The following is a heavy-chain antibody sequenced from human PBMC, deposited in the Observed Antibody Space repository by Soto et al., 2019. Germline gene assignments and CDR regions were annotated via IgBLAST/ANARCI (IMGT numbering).Heavy chain of an antibody. Sequence: SETLSLTCTVSGVAVSSGGYYWNWIRQHPGKGLEWIGYIYYSESTYYNPSLKSRVTISVDTSKNQFSLKLNSVAAADTAVYYCARERFPYGLDVWGQGPTDTVSS. CDR1: GVAVSSGGYY. CDR3: ARERFPYGLDV. V-gene: IGHV4-31*03. J-gene: IGHJ6*02. CDR2: IYYSEST. D-gene: IGHD3-10*01.